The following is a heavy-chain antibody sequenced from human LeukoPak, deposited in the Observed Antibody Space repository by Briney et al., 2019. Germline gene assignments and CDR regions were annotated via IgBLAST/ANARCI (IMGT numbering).Heavy chain of an antibody. CDR3: AKSGEGYSSSVFGY. CDR2: ISGSGGST. J-gene: IGHJ4*02. D-gene: IGHD6-13*01. V-gene: IGHV3-23*01. Sequence: GGSLRLSCAASGFTFSSYAMSWVRQAPGKGLDGVSAISGSGGSTYYADSVKGRFTISRDNSKNTLYLQMNSLRAEDTAVYYCAKSGEGYSSSVFGYWGQGTLVTVSS. CDR1: GFTFSSYA.